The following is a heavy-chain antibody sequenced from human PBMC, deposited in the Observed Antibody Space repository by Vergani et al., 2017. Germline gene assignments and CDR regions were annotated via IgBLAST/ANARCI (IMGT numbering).Heavy chain of an antibody. V-gene: IGHV3-48*03. CDR1: GFTFSSYE. CDR3: ARARWLRDGMDV. Sequence: EVQLVESGGGLVQPGGSLRLSCAASGFTFSSYEMNWVRQAPGKGLEWVSYISSSGSTIYYADSVKGRFTISRDNAKNSLYLQMNSLRAEDTAVYYCARARWLRDGMDVWGQGTTVTVSS. CDR2: ISSSGSTI. D-gene: IGHD5-12*01. J-gene: IGHJ6*02.